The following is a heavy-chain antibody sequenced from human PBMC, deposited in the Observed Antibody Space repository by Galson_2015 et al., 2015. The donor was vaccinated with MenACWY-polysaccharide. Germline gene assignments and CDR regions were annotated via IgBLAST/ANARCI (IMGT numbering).Heavy chain of an antibody. CDR1: GFTFSSYA. D-gene: IGHD3-22*01. Sequence: SLRLSCAASGFTFSSYAMSWVRQAPGKGLEWVSAISGSGGSTYYADSVKGRFTISRDNSKNTLYLQMNSLRAEDTAVYYCAKSGSGYYYVDYWGQGTLVTVSS. J-gene: IGHJ4*02. CDR2: ISGSGGST. CDR3: AKSGSGYYYVDY. V-gene: IGHV3-23*01.